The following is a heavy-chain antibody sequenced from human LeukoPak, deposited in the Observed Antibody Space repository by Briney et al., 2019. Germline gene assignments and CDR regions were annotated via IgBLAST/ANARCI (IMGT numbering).Heavy chain of an antibody. D-gene: IGHD3-3*01. CDR1: GFTFSNYA. J-gene: IGHJ6*02. Sequence: GGSLRLSCAASGFTFSNYAMSWVRQAPGKGLEWVSVISDSGGRTYYADSVKGRFTISRDNSKNTLYLQMNSLRAEDTAVYYCAKDGGGSLEWLPPMDVWGQGTMVTVS. CDR3: AKDGGGSLEWLPPMDV. V-gene: IGHV3-23*01. CDR2: ISDSGGRT.